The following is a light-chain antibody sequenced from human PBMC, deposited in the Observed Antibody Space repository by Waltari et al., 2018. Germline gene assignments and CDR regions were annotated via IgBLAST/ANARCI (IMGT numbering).Light chain of an antibody. CDR3: QQYNSYSYT. V-gene: IGKV1-5*03. CDR2: KAS. CDR1: QSISSW. J-gene: IGKJ2*01. Sequence: GDRVTITCRASQSISSWLAWYQQKPGKAPKLLIYKASSLESGVPSRFSGSGSGTEFTLTISSLQPDDFATYYCQQYNSYSYTFGQGTKLEIK.